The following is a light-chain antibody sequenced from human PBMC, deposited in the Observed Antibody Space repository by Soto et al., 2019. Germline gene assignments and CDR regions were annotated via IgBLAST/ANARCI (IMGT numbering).Light chain of an antibody. J-gene: IGKJ1*01. CDR2: GAS. V-gene: IGKV3-20*01. CDR1: QSVSNNY. CDR3: QQYGSSGT. Sequence: EIVLTQSPCTLSLSAGERATLSWRASQSVSNNYLAWYQQKPGQAPRLLIYGASNRATGIPDRFSGSASGTDFTLTISRLEPEDFAVYYCQQYGSSGTFGQGTKVDIK.